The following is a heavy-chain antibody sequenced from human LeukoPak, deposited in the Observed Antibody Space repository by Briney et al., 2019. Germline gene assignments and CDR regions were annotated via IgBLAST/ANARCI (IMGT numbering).Heavy chain of an antibody. J-gene: IGHJ4*02. CDR2: ISSSSSYI. CDR3: ARGYSSSWGSNYFDY. V-gene: IGHV3-21*04. D-gene: IGHD6-13*01. Sequence: GGSLRLSCAASGFTFSSYSMNWVRQAPGKGLEWVSSISSSSSYIYYADSVKGRFTISRDNAKNPLYLQMNSLRAEDTALYHCARGYSSSWGSNYFDYWGQGTLVTVSS. CDR1: GFTFSSYS.